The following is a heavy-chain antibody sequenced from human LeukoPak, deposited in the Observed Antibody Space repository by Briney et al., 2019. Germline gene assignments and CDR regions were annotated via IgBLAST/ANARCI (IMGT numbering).Heavy chain of an antibody. CDR1: GYIFTDYY. CDR3: ARDLRRILTGYPYYFES. D-gene: IGHD3-9*01. Sequence: ASVKVSCKTSGYIFTDYYIHWVRQAPGQGLEWMGWINPKSGATDYAQKFQGRVTMTRDTSISTAYMEVTSLTSDDTAVHYCARDLRRILTGYPYYFESWGQGTLVTVSS. CDR2: INPKSGAT. J-gene: IGHJ4*02. V-gene: IGHV1-2*02.